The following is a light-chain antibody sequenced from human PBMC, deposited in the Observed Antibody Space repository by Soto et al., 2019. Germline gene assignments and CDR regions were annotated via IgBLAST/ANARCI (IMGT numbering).Light chain of an antibody. CDR3: QQYSSSPWT. Sequence: EIVLTQSPGTLSLSPGERATLSCRASQSVSSSFLAWYQQKPGQAPRLLIYDASSRATGIPDRFSGSGSGTDFTLTISRLEPEDFEVYSCQQYSSSPWTFGRGTKVEIK. J-gene: IGKJ1*01. CDR2: DAS. CDR1: QSVSSSF. V-gene: IGKV3-20*01.